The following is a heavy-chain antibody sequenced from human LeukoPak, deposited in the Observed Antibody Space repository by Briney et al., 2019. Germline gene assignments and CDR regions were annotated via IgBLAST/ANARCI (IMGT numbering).Heavy chain of an antibody. J-gene: IGHJ4*02. CDR3: ARDNYYYDSSGYSSMDY. CDR1: GFTFSSYS. Sequence: GGSLRLSCAASGFTFSSYSMNWVRQAPGKGLEWVSYISSSSSTIYYADSVKGRFTISRDNAKNSLYLQMNSLRAEDTAAYYCARDNYYYDSSGYSSMDYWGQGTLVTVSS. D-gene: IGHD3-22*01. CDR2: ISSSSSTI. V-gene: IGHV3-48*01.